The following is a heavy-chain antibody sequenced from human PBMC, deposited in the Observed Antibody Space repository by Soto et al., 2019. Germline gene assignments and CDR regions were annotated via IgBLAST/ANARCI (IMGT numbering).Heavy chain of an antibody. J-gene: IGHJ4*02. Sequence: EVQMVESGGGLAQPGGSLRLSCAASGFIFSRYNMNWVRQAPGKGLEWVSYISGSSSSIYYAASVEGRFTISRDNAKNLLFLRMDRLRAEETAVYYCATVVEASRGGVDYCGQGTHVTVSS. D-gene: IGHD2-15*01. CDR3: ATVVEASRGGVDY. CDR1: GFIFSRYN. CDR2: ISGSSSSI. V-gene: IGHV3-48*01.